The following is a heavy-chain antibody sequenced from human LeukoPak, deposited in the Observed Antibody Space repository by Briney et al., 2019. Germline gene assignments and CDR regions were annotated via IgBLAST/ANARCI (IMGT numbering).Heavy chain of an antibody. V-gene: IGHV3-7*01. Sequence: PGGSLRLSCAASGFTFSSYWMSWVRQAPGKGLEWVANIKQDGSEKYYVDSVKGRFTISRDNAKNSLYLQMNSLRAEDTAVYYCVGDILTGRNWFDPWGQGTLVTVSS. CDR2: IKQDGSEK. CDR1: GFTFSSYW. D-gene: IGHD3-9*01. J-gene: IGHJ5*02. CDR3: VGDILTGRNWFDP.